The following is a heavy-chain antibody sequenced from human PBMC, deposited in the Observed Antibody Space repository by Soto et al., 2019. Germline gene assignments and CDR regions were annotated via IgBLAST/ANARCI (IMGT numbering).Heavy chain of an antibody. Sequence: PLSLTSTVPVGSSSSGGYYWSWILQHPGKGLEWIGYIYYSGSTYYNPSLKSRVTISVDTSKNQFSLKLSSVTAADTAVYYCARDPYGGNRDYYYYYGMDVWGQGTTVTVSS. J-gene: IGHJ6*02. CDR3: ARDPYGGNRDYYYYYGMDV. CDR1: VGSSSSGGYY. D-gene: IGHD4-17*01. V-gene: IGHV4-31*03. CDR2: IYYSGST.